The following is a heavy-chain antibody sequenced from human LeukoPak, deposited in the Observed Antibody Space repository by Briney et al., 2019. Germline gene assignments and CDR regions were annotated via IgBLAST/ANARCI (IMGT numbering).Heavy chain of an antibody. D-gene: IGHD1-7*01. Sequence: GGSLRLSCAASGFTFSDYNMNWVRQAPGKGLEWVSSVSSISTYIYYADSVNGRFTISRDNAKNSLYLQMNSLRAEDTAVYYCAKRRGLELLYYYYMDVWGKGTTVTVSS. J-gene: IGHJ6*03. CDR1: GFTFSDYN. CDR3: AKRRGLELLYYYYMDV. CDR2: VSSISTYI. V-gene: IGHV3-21*04.